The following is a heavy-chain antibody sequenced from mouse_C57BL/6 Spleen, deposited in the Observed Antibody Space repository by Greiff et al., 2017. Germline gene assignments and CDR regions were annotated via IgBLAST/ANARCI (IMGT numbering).Heavy chain of an antibody. CDR1: GFNIKDDY. Sequence: EVKVVESGAELVRPGASVKLSCTASGFNIKDDYMHWVKQRPEQGLEWIGWIDPENGDTEYASKFQGKATITADTSSNTAYLQLSSLTSEDTAVYYCTTDYGSSYGFAYWGQGTLVTVSA. CDR2: IDPENGDT. V-gene: IGHV14-4*01. J-gene: IGHJ3*01. D-gene: IGHD1-1*01. CDR3: TTDYGSSYGFAY.